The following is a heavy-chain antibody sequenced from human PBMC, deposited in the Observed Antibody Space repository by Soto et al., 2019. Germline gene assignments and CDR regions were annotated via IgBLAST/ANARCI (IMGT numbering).Heavy chain of an antibody. J-gene: IGHJ5*02. CDR3: ARVMASIVVVTAILNPHYSFDP. Sequence: PSETLSLTCAVYGGSFSGYYWSWIRQPPGKGLEWIGEINHSGSTNYNPSLKSRVTISVDTSKNQFSLKLSSVTAADTAVYYCARVMASIVVVTAILNPHYSFDPWCQAPLVTVS. V-gene: IGHV4-34*01. CDR2: INHSGST. D-gene: IGHD2-21*02. CDR1: GGSFSGYY.